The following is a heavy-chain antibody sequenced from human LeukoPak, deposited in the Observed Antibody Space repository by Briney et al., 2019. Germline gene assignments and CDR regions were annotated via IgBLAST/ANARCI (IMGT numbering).Heavy chain of an antibody. J-gene: IGHJ4*02. Sequence: GRSLRLSCAASGFTFSSYGMHWVRQAPGKGLEWVAVIWYDGSNKHYADSVKGRFTISRDNSKNTLYLQMNSLRAEDTAVYYCARDGDYYDSTYYFDYWGQGTLVTVSS. CDR3: ARDGDYYDSTYYFDY. CDR2: IWYDGSNK. V-gene: IGHV3-33*01. D-gene: IGHD3-22*01. CDR1: GFTFSSYG.